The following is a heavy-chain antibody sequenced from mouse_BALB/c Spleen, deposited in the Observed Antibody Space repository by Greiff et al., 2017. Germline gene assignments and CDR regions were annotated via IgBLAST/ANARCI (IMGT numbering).Heavy chain of an antibody. CDR2: INPDSSTI. D-gene: IGHD2-14*01. J-gene: IGHJ2*01. V-gene: IGHV4-1*02. CDR1: GFDFSRYW. CDR3: ARAYRYSYFDY. Sequence: EVQLQQSGGGLVQPGGSLKLSCAASGFDFSRYWMSWVRQAPGKGLEWIGEINPDSSTINYTPSLKDKFIISRDNAKNTLYLQMSKVRSEDTALYYGARAYRYSYFDYWGQGTTLTVSS.